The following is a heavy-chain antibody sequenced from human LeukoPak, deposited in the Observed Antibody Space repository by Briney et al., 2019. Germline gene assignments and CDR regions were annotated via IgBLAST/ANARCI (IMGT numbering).Heavy chain of an antibody. Sequence: ASVKVSCKASGYTFTGYYMHWVRQAPGQGLEWMGWINPNSGGTNYAQKFQGWVTMTRDTSISTAYMELSRLRSDDTAVYYCARDIGIVGAPGAFDIWGQGTMVTVSS. CDR2: INPNSGGT. J-gene: IGHJ3*02. CDR3: ARDIGIVGAPGAFDI. V-gene: IGHV1-2*04. D-gene: IGHD1-26*01. CDR1: GYTFTGYY.